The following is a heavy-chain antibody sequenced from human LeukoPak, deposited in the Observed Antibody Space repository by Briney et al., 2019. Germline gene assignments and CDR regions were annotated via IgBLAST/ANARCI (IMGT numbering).Heavy chain of an antibody. V-gene: IGHV3-30*03. CDR3: ARERGWRTVDY. CDR2: ISYDGSNE. CDR1: GFTFSNYG. D-gene: IGHD6-19*01. Sequence: TGGSLRLSCAASGFTFSNYGMHWVRQAPGKGLEWVAVISYDGSNEYYADSVKGRFAISRDTSKNTLYLQMNGLRAEDTALYYCARERGWRTVDYWGQGTLVTVSS. J-gene: IGHJ4*02.